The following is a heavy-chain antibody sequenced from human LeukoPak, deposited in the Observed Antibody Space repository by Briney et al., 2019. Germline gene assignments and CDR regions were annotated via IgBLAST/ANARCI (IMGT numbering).Heavy chain of an antibody. CDR3: ARGMHGSGSYYWFDP. J-gene: IGHJ5*02. CDR1: GFTLSTYD. V-gene: IGHV3-13*04. Sequence: GGSLRLSCAASGFTLSTYDMHWVRQVTGKGLEWVSAIGAGEDTYYPGSVKGRFTISRENAKNSLYLQMNSLRAGDTAVYYCARGMHGSGSYYWFDPWGQGTLVTVSS. CDR2: IGAGEDT. D-gene: IGHD3-10*01.